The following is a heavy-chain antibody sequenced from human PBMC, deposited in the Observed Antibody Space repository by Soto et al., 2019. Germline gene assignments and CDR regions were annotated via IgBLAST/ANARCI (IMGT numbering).Heavy chain of an antibody. CDR3: AKAVEGFGELLYGFYGMDV. D-gene: IGHD3-10*01. CDR1: GFTFSSYA. Sequence: GGSLRLSCAASGFTFSSYAMSWVRQAPGKGLEWVSAISGSGGSTYYADSVKGRFTISRDNSKNTLYLQMNSLRAEDTAVYYCAKAVEGFGELLYGFYGMDVWGQGTTVTVSS. CDR2: ISGSGGST. V-gene: IGHV3-23*01. J-gene: IGHJ6*02.